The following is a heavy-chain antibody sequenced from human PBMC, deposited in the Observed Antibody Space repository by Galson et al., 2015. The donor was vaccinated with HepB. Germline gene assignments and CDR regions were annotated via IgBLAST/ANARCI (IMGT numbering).Heavy chain of an antibody. CDR2: INSDGGST. CDR3: ASLVAYYYFGMDV. Sequence: SLRLSCAASGFTFSKYWMYWVRQAPGKGLVWASRINSDGGSTTYADSVKGRFTVSRDNAKNTLYLQMNSLRVEDTAVYYCASLVAYYYFGMDVWGKGTPVTVS. CDR1: GFTFSKYW. J-gene: IGHJ6*04. V-gene: IGHV3-74*01. D-gene: IGHD2-15*01.